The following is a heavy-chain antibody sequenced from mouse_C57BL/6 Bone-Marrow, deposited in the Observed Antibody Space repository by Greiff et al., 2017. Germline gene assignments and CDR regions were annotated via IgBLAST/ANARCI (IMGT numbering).Heavy chain of an antibody. CDR1: GYTFTSYW. V-gene: IGHV1-50*01. CDR2: IDPSDSYT. Sequence: VQLQQPGAELVKPGASVKLSCKASGYTFTSYWMQWVKQRPGQGLEWIGEIDPSDSYTNYNQKFKGKATLTVDTSARTAYMQLSSLTSEDSAVYYCARFKGAYWCQGTLVTVSA. CDR3: ARFKGAY. J-gene: IGHJ3*01.